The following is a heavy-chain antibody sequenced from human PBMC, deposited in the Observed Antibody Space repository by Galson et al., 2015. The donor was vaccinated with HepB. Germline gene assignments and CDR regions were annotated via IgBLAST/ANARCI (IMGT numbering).Heavy chain of an antibody. CDR3: AKSGGSSLLNWFDP. D-gene: IGHD6-6*01. V-gene: IGHV3-23*01. J-gene: IGHJ5*02. CDR1: GFTFSSYA. Sequence: SLRLSCAASGFTFSSYAMSWVRQAPGKGLEWVSAISVGGGSIYYADSVKGRFTISRDNSKNTLFLRMNSLRAEDTAIYFCAKSGGSSLLNWFDPWGQGTLVTVSS. CDR2: ISVGGGSI.